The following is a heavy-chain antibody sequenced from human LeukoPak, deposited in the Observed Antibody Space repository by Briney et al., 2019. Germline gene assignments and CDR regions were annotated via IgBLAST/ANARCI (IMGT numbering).Heavy chain of an antibody. CDR3: ARHGHCTNGVCYSKYYYHMDV. CDR1: GYSFASSW. D-gene: IGHD2-8*01. Sequence: GESLKISCKGSGYSFASSWIGWVRQMPGKGLEWMGIIYPDDSDTRYSPPFEGQITISVDKSISTAYLQWSSLKASDTAVYYCARHGHCTNGVCYSKYYYHMDVWGKGTTVTVSS. V-gene: IGHV5-51*01. J-gene: IGHJ6*03. CDR2: IYPDDSDT.